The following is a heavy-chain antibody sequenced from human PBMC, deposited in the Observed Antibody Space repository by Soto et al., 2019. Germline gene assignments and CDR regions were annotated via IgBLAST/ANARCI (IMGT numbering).Heavy chain of an antibody. D-gene: IGHD6-13*01. Sequence: SETLSLTCAVYGGSFSGYYWSWIRQSPGKGLEWIGEINHRGSTSYNPSLKSRVAISVDTSKNQFSLKLSSVTAADTAVYHCARVGVAASGHSDYWGQGILVTVSS. CDR1: GGSFSGYY. CDR3: ARVGVAASGHSDY. V-gene: IGHV4-34*01. J-gene: IGHJ4*02. CDR2: INHRGST.